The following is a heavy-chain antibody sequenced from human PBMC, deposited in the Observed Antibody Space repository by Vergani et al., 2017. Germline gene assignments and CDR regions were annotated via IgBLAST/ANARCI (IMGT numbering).Heavy chain of an antibody. CDR2: IKRDGTET. D-gene: IGHD2-15*01. CDR1: GFTFGDYY. V-gene: IGHV3-7*01. Sequence: EVHLEESGGGLVQPGGSLRLSCAASGFTFGDYYMAWIRLAPGNGLDWVASIKRDGTETFYVDSVKGRVTISRDNAKTTLYLQMNSLRDEDRGVYYCARISGGSAPYLHYWGQGTLVTVAS. J-gene: IGHJ1*01. CDR3: ARISGGSAPYLHY.